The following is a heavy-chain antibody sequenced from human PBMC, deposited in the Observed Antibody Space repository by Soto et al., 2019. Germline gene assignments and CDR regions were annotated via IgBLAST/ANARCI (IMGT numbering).Heavy chain of an antibody. J-gene: IGHJ4*02. V-gene: IGHV3-30-3*01. Sequence: PGGSLRLSCAASGFTFSSYAMHWVRQAPGKGLEWVAVISYDGSNKYYADSVKGRFTISRDNSKNTLYLQMNSLRAEDTAVYYCARGYYYDSSGYIYYFDYWGQGTLVTVSS. CDR3: ARGYYYDSSGYIYYFDY. CDR1: GFTFSSYA. CDR2: ISYDGSNK. D-gene: IGHD3-22*01.